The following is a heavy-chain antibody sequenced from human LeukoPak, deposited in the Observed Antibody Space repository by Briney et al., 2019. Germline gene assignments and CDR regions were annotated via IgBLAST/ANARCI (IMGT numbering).Heavy chain of an antibody. CDR3: GTGTTDS. D-gene: IGHD1-7*01. J-gene: IGHJ4*02. CDR1: GYSISSSSYY. V-gene: IGHV4-39*01. Sequence: SETLSLTCTVSGYSISSSSYYWGWIRQPPGKGLEWIGTIYYSGSTYYNPSLKSRVTISIDTSKNQFSLKLTSVTAADTAVYHCGTGTTDSWGQGTLVTVSP. CDR2: IYYSGST.